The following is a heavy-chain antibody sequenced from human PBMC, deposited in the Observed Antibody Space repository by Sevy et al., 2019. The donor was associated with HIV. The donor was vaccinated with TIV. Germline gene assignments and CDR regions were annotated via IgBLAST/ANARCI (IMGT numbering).Heavy chain of an antibody. CDR2: IYQSGNT. CDR1: AYSVSSAYS. D-gene: IGHD3-9*01. CDR3: VSVGRLLIISGDVFEI. V-gene: IGHV4-38-2*01. J-gene: IGHJ3*02. Sequence: SETLSLTCAVSAYSVSSAYSWGWIRQPPGKGLEWIGNIYQSGNTYYKPSLKSRVTISVDTSNNQFSLRLTSLTAADSAVYYCVSVGRLLIISGDVFEIWGQGTRVTVSS.